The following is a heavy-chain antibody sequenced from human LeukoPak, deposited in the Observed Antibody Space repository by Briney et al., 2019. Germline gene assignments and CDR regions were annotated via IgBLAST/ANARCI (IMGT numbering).Heavy chain of an antibody. D-gene: IGHD7-27*01. Sequence: PGGSLRLSCAASGFTFDDYGMHRVRQAPGKGLEWVSSISSSSSYIYYADSVKGRFTISRDNAKNSLYLQMNSLRAEDTAVYYCAKGDVSVTREFDYWGQGTLVTVSS. V-gene: IGHV3-21*01. CDR1: GFTFDDYG. CDR2: ISSSSSYI. CDR3: AKGDVSVTREFDY. J-gene: IGHJ4*02.